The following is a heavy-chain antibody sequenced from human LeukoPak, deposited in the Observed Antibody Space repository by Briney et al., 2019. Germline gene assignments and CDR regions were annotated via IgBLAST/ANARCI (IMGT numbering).Heavy chain of an antibody. V-gene: IGHV4-59*08. Sequence: SETLSLTCTVSGGSINSYYWSRIRQPPGKGLEWIGYIYYSGSTNYNPSLKSRVTISVDTSKNQFSLKLSSVTAADTAVYYCARHGSTYALRNWGQGTLVTVSS. J-gene: IGHJ4*02. CDR2: IYYSGST. D-gene: IGHD2-2*01. CDR3: ARHGSTYALRN. CDR1: GGSINSYY.